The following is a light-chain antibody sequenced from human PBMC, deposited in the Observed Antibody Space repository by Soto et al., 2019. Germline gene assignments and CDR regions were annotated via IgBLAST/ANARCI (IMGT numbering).Light chain of an antibody. CDR1: QSVSSSY. CDR3: QQYDITQWT. Sequence: EIVLTQSPGTLSLSPGERATLSCRASQSVSSSYLAWYQQKPGQAPRLLIYGASSRAAGIPDRFSGSGSGTDSTLTISRLEPEDFAVYYSQQYDITQWTFGQGTKVEIK. J-gene: IGKJ1*01. V-gene: IGKV3-20*01. CDR2: GAS.